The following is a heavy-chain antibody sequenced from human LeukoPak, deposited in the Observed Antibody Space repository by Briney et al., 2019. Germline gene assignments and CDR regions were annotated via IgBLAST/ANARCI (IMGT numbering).Heavy chain of an antibody. D-gene: IGHD1-26*01. CDR2: INAGNGNT. CDR1: GYTFTSYA. Sequence: ASVKVSCKASGYTFTSYAMHWVRQAPGQRLEWMGWINAGNGNTKYSQKFQGRVTITRDTSTSTVYMELSSLRSEDTAVYYCARLGWELPHYYYYGMDVWGQGTTVTVSS. CDR3: ARLGWELPHYYYYGMDV. J-gene: IGHJ6*02. V-gene: IGHV1-3*01.